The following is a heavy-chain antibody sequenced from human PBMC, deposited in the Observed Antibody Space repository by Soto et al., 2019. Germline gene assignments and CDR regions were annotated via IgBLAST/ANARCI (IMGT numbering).Heavy chain of an antibody. CDR2: ISSSSTTK. J-gene: IGHJ5*02. V-gene: IGHV3-48*01. D-gene: IGHD2-15*01. Sequence: EVQLVESGGGLVQPGGSLRLSCAASGFTFSSYSMNWVRQAPGKGLEWVSYISSSSTTKYYADSVKGRFTISRDNAKNSLYPQMNSLRAEDTAVYYCARDGCSGSNCLNSFDPWGQGTLVTVSS. CDR1: GFTFSSYS. CDR3: ARDGCSGSNCLNSFDP.